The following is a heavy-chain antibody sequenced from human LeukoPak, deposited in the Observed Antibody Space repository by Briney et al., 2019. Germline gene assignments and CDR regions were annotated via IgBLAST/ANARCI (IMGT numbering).Heavy chain of an antibody. V-gene: IGHV4-39*07. CDR3: VRDGVGGIVVAIDNWFDP. Sequence: SETLSLTCTVSGGSISSSGYYWGWVRQPPGKGLEWIGSISSSGNTYYNPSLKSRITLSVDTSKNQSSLELNSVTAADTAVYYCVRDGVGGIVVAIDNWFDPWGQGTLVTVSS. CDR1: GGSISSSGYY. J-gene: IGHJ5*02. D-gene: IGHD3-22*01. CDR2: ISSSGNT.